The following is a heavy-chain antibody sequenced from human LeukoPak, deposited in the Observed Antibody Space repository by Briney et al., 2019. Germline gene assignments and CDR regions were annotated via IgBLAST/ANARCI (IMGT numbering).Heavy chain of an antibody. V-gene: IGHV3-23*01. CDR1: GFTFSSYA. J-gene: IGHJ3*02. CDR2: ISSRGGTT. D-gene: IGHD3-16*01. Sequence: QSGGSLRLSCAASGFTFSSYAMSWVRQGQGTGLEWVSGISSRGGTTDYADFVKGRFTMSRDNSKNTLYLQMHSLRAEDTAVYYCAKDLKGLYVYVRGSYAVDIWGQGTTVTVSS. CDR3: AKDLKGLYVYVRGSYAVDI.